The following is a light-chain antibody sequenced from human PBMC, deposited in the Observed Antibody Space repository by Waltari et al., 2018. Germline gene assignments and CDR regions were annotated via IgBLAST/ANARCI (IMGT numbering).Light chain of an antibody. CDR1: QDVTNR. V-gene: IGKV3-15*01. Sequence: ETVMTQSPAPLSVSTGERVPLSCRASQDVTNRLAWFQQKPGQAPRLLMFDATTRATDFPGRFSGSGSGSEFTLTISSLQSEDFAVYYCQQYNNWPRTFGQGTKLEI. CDR3: QQYNNWPRT. CDR2: DAT. J-gene: IGKJ2*01.